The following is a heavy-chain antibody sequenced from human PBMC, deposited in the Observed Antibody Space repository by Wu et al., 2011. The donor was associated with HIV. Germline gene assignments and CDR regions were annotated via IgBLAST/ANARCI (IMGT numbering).Heavy chain of an antibody. CDR1: GYTFSNYY. CDR2: LNPNGGRT. Sequence: QSGAWGEEAWGLSEGSCKASGYTFSNYYMHWVRQAPGQGLEWMGILNPNGGRTSYAQNFQGRIILTRDTSTNTVYMELSSLRSEDTAVYYCATDPTILGEGWGQGTRVTVSS. CDR3: ATDPTILGEG. J-gene: IGHJ1*01. D-gene: IGHD5-24*01. V-gene: IGHV1-46*01.